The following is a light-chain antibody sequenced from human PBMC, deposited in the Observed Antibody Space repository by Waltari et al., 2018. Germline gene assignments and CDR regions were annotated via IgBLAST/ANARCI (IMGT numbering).Light chain of an antibody. CDR3: QQYDSFRT. CDR2: KAS. CDR1: QSIRSC. Sequence: MTQSPATLSVSPGERATLSCRASQSIRSCLAWYQQKPGKAPKLLSYKASTVESGVPTRFSGSGSGTEFTLTISRLQPDDFATYYCQQYDSFRTFGQGTKVEVK. J-gene: IGKJ1*01. V-gene: IGKV1-5*03.